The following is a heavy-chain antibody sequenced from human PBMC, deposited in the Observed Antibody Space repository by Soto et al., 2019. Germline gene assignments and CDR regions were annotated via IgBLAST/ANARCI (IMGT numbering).Heavy chain of an antibody. CDR1: GFTFSTYG. V-gene: IGHV3-33*01. CDR3: ARSTGPHTYLDY. D-gene: IGHD1-1*01. J-gene: IGHJ4*02. CDR2: IWSDGIKQ. Sequence: QVQLVESGGDVVQPGRSLRLSCAASGFTFSTYGMHWVRQAPGKGLEWVAVIWSDGIKQYYADSVKGRFTISRDNSKNTLYLQMNSLRAEDTAVYYCARSTGPHTYLDYWGQGTLVTVSS.